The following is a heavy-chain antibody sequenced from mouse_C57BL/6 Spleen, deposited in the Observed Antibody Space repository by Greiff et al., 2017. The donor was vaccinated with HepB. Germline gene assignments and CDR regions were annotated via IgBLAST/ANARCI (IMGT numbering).Heavy chain of an antibody. CDR3: ARERYYGSSWYFDV. J-gene: IGHJ1*03. CDR2: INYDGSST. V-gene: IGHV5-16*01. D-gene: IGHD1-1*01. Sequence: DVKLVESEGGLVQPGSSMKLSCTASGFTFSDYYMAWVRQVPEKGLEWVANINYDGSSTYYLDSLKSRFIISRDNAKNILYLQMSSLKSEDTATYYCARERYYGSSWYFDVWGTGTTVTVSS. CDR1: GFTFSDYY.